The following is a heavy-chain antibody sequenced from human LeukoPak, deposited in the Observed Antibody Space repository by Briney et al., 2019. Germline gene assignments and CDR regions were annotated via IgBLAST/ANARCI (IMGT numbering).Heavy chain of an antibody. Sequence: ASETLSLTCAVSGGSISSYYGSWIRQPPGKGLEWVGYIYYSGSINYNPSLKSRVTISVDTSKNQFSLKLSSVTAADTAVYYCARETSQKGAHYMDVWGKGTTVTISS. J-gene: IGHJ6*03. D-gene: IGHD3-16*01. CDR2: IYYSGSI. V-gene: IGHV4-59*01. CDR1: GGSISSYY. CDR3: ARETSQKGAHYMDV.